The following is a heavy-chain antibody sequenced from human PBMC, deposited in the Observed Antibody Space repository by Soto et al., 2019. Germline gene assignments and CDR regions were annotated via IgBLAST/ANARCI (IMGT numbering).Heavy chain of an antibody. CDR2: IYYSGTT. V-gene: IGHV4-30-4*01. CDR1: GGSISSGDYY. D-gene: IGHD5-18*01. J-gene: IGHJ6*02. Sequence: LSLTCTVSGGSISSGDYYWSWIRQPPGKGLEWIGYIYYSGTTYYNPSLKSRVTISVDTSKNQFSLKLTSVTAADTAVYYCARALTQLWRHYYYGMDVWGQGTTVTVSS. CDR3: ARALTQLWRHYYYGMDV.